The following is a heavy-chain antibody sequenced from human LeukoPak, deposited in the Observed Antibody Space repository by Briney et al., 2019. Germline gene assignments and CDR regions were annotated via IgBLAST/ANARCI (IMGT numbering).Heavy chain of an antibody. CDR1: GFTFSSYG. D-gene: IGHD5-12*01. CDR2: ISYDGSNK. J-gene: IGHJ4*02. CDR3: ARGRYSGYDYSRDSDY. V-gene: IGHV3-30*03. Sequence: GGSLRLSCAASGFTFSSYGMHWVRQAPGKGLEWVAVISYDGSNKYYADSVKGRFTISRDNSKNTLYLQMNSLRVEDTAVYYCARGRYSGYDYSRDSDYWGQGTLVTVSS.